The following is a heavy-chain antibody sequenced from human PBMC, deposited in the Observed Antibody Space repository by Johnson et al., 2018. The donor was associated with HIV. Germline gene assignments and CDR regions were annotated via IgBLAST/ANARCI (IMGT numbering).Heavy chain of an antibody. V-gene: IGHV3-33*08. CDR2: ISFVGGDQ. CDR3: TTDPMFLGYWYHSSP. J-gene: IGHJ3*01. Sequence: QVQLVESGGGVVQPGRSLRLSCAASGFSFSSYAMHWVRQSPGKGLAWVAVISFVGGDQYYADSVQGRFTISRDNSKSTFFLQMNSLKTEDTAVYFCTTDPMFLGYWYHSSPWGQGTMVTVSS. D-gene: IGHD3-22*01. CDR1: GFSFSSYA.